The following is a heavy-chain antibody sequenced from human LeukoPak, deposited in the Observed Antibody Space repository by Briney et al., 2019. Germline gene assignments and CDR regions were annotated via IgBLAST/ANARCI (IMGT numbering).Heavy chain of an antibody. D-gene: IGHD6-25*01. Sequence: SETLSLTCTVSGGSISSYYWSWIRQPPGKRLEWIGYSYLTGSPNYNPSLKSRVTISLDTSKNQFSLRLRSVTAADTAVYYCARLARLEKSFDPWGQGTLVTVSS. J-gene: IGHJ5*02. CDR2: SYLTGSP. CDR1: GGSISSYY. CDR3: ARLARLEKSFDP. V-gene: IGHV4-4*09.